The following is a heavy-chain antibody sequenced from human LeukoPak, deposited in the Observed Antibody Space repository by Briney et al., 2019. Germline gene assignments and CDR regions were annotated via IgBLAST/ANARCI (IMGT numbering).Heavy chain of an antibody. CDR1: GYTFTGYY. J-gene: IGHJ4*02. D-gene: IGHD5-18*01. V-gene: IGHV1-2*02. Sequence: ASVKVSCKASGYTFTGYYMHWVRQAPGQGLEWMGWINPNSGGTNYAQKFQGRVTMTRDTSISTAYMELSRLRSDDTAVYYCARSFGETWIPGDYWGQGTLVTVSS. CDR2: INPNSGGT. CDR3: ARSFGETWIPGDY.